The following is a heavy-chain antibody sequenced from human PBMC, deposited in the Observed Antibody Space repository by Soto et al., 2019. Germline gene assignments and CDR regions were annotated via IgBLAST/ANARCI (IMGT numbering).Heavy chain of an antibody. CDR3: ARQVVDGTVADAGSFDS. CDR2: IYYSGST. Sequence: SETLSLTCTVSGGSISSSSYYWGWIRQPPGKGLEWIGSIYYSGSTYYNPSLKSRVTISADTSENQFSLKLSSVTAADTAVYYCARQVVDGTVADAGSFDSWGQGTLVTVSS. CDR1: GGSISSSSYY. V-gene: IGHV4-39*01. J-gene: IGHJ4*02. D-gene: IGHD6-19*01.